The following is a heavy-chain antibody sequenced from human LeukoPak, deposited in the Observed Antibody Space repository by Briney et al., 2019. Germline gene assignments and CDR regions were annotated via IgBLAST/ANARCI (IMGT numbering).Heavy chain of an antibody. J-gene: IGHJ5*02. CDR2: VNHSGST. CDR3: ARDGPYYDFWNRRFDP. Sequence: SDSLSLTCAVYGGSFSGYYASWIRKPPGKGLEWIGEVNHSGSTNYNPSLKSRVTISVDTSKNQFSLKLSSVTAADTAVYYCARDGPYYDFWNRRFDPWGQGTLVTVSS. CDR1: GGSFSGYY. V-gene: IGHV4-34*01. D-gene: IGHD3-3*01.